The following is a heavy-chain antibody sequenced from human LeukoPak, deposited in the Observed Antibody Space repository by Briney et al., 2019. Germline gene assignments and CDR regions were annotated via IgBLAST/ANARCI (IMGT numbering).Heavy chain of an antibody. CDR3: AKDITMVRGVRRTCAFDI. CDR2: ISWNSGSI. CDR1: GFTFDDYA. V-gene: IGHV3-9*01. D-gene: IGHD3-10*01. Sequence: GGSLRLSCAASGFTFDDYAMHWVRQAPGKGLEWVSGISWNSGSIGYADSVKGRFTISRDNAKNSLYLQMNSLRAEDTALYYCAKDITMVRGVRRTCAFDIWGQGTLVTVSS. J-gene: IGHJ4*02.